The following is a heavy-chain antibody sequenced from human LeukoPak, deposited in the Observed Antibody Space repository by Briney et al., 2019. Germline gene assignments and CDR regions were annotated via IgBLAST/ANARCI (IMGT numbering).Heavy chain of an antibody. D-gene: IGHD3-3*01. CDR2: IKQDGSEK. Sequence: GGSLRLSCAASGFTFSSYWMSWVRQAPGKGLEWAANIKQDGSEKYYVDSVKGRFTISRDNAKNTLYLQMDSLRAEDTAVYYCARDRAWNYFDYWGQGTLVTVSS. CDR3: ARDRAWNYFDY. J-gene: IGHJ4*02. V-gene: IGHV3-7*01. CDR1: GFTFSSYW.